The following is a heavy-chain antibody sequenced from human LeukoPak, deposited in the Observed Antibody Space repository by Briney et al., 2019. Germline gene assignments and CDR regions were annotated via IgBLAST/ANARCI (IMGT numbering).Heavy chain of an antibody. CDR3: ARAGPSDYFDY. D-gene: IGHD2-2*01. Sequence: SVKVSCKASGGTFSSYAISWVRQAPGQGLEWMGGIIPIFGTANYAQKLQGRVTMTTDTSTSTAYMELRSLRSDDTAVYYCARAGPSDYFDYWGQGTLVTVSS. V-gene: IGHV1-69*05. CDR2: IIPIFGTA. CDR1: GGTFSSYA. J-gene: IGHJ4*02.